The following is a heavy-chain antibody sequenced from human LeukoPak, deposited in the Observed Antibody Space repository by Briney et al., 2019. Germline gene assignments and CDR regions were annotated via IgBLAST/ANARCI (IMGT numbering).Heavy chain of an antibody. D-gene: IGHD6-19*01. CDR3: AKREGVVVAGKIDY. J-gene: IGHJ4*02. CDR1: GFIFSSYA. V-gene: IGHV3-23*01. CDR2: ISGGGGST. Sequence: GGSLRLSCAASGFIFSSYAMSWVRQSPGKGLEWVSAISGGGGSTYYADSVKGRFTISRDNSKNTLYLQMNRLRAADTAVYYCAKREGVVVAGKIDYWGQGTLVSVSS.